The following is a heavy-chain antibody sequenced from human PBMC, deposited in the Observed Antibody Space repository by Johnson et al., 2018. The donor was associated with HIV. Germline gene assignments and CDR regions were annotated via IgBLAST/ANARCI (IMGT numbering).Heavy chain of an antibody. V-gene: IGHV3-30*02. J-gene: IGHJ3*02. Sequence: VQLVESGGGVVQPGGSLRLSCAASGFTFSSYGMHWVRQAPGKGLEWVAFIRYDGSNKYYADSVKGRFTISRDNSKNTLYLQMNSLRAEDTAVYYCAKDGGINYFGVVTPEAFDIWGQGTMVTVSS. D-gene: IGHD3-3*01. CDR1: GFTFSSYG. CDR3: AKDGGINYFGVVTPEAFDI. CDR2: IRYDGSNK.